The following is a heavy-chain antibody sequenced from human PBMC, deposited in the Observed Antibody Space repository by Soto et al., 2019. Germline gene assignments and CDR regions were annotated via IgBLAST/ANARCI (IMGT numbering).Heavy chain of an antibody. CDR2: ISSSSSTI. CDR1: GFIFSSYS. V-gene: IGHV3-48*02. J-gene: IGHJ4*02. CDR3: ARGPPYYDFWSGYSPFDY. Sequence: GGSLRLSRAASGFIFSSYSMNWVRQAPGKGLEWVSYISSSSSTIYYADSVKGRFTISRDNAKNSLYLQMNSLRDEDTAVYYCARGPPYYDFWSGYSPFDYWGQGTLVTVSS. D-gene: IGHD3-3*01.